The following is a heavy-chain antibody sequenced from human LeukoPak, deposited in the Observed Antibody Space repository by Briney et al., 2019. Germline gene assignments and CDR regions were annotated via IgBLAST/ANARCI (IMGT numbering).Heavy chain of an antibody. J-gene: IGHJ3*02. CDR3: ARVLRVGAIHDAFDI. V-gene: IGHV3-64*01. CDR2: ISSNGGST. Sequence: GSLRLSCAASGFTFSSYAMHWVRQAPGKGLEYVSGISSNGGSTYYANSVKGRFTISRHNSKNTLYLQMGSLRAEDMAVYYCARVLRVGAIHDAFDIWGRGTMVTVSS. D-gene: IGHD1-26*01. CDR1: GFTFSSYA.